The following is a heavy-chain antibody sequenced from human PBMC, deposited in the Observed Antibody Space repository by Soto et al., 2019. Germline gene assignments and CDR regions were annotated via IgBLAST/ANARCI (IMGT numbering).Heavy chain of an antibody. Sequence: SETLSLTCTVAGGFISSYYWTWIRQPPGKGLEWIGHIYYSGSTKYNPSLESRVTISVDMSTNQVSLKVRSVSAADTAVYYCARIRRADYYYYGMDVWGQGTTVTVSS. CDR3: ARIRRADYYYYGMDV. J-gene: IGHJ6*02. D-gene: IGHD4-17*01. CDR2: IYYSGST. V-gene: IGHV4-59*12. CDR1: GGFISSYY.